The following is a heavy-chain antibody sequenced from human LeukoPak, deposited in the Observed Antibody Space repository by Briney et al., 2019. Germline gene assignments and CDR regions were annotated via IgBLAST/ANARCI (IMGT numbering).Heavy chain of an antibody. D-gene: IGHD2-15*01. V-gene: IGHV5-51*01. CDR1: GYSFTSYW. CDR3: ARVGPPDRYCSGGSCYSPPFDY. J-gene: IGHJ4*02. CDR2: IYPGDSDT. Sequence: GEPLKISCKGSGYSFTSYWIGWVRQMPGKGLEWMGIIYPGDSDTRYSPSFQGQVTISADKSISTAYLQWSSRKASDTAMYYCARVGPPDRYCSGGSCYSPPFDYWGQGTLVTVSS.